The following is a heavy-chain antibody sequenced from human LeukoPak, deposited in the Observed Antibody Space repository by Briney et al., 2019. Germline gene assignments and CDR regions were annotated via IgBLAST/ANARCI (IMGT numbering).Heavy chain of an antibody. J-gene: IGHJ3*02. CDR2: IYHSGST. D-gene: IGHD3-22*01. V-gene: IGHV4-38-2*02. CDR1: GYSINNGYY. CDR3: ARGPYSYDSSGAFDI. Sequence: SETLSLTCTVSGYSINNGYYWGWIRQPPGKGLEWIGSIYHSGSTYYNPSLKSRVTISVDTSKNQFSLKLSSVTAADTAVYFCARGPYSYDSSGAFDIWGQGTMVTVSS.